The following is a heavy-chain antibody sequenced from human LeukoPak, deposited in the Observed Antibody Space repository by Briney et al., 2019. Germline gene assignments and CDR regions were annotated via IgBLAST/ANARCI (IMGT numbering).Heavy chain of an antibody. CDR3: ARVTYYGSGSYYPSVYYYYYMDV. D-gene: IGHD3-10*01. Sequence: ASVKVSCKASGYTFTSYDINWVRQATGQGLEWMGWMNPNSGNTGYAQKFQGRVTITRNTSISTAYMELSSLRSEDTAVYYCARVTYYGSGSYYPSVYYYYYMDVWGKGTTVTISS. CDR1: GYTFTSYD. V-gene: IGHV1-8*03. J-gene: IGHJ6*03. CDR2: MNPNSGNT.